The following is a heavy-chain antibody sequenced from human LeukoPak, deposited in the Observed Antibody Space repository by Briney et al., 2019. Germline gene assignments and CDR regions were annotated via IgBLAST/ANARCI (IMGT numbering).Heavy chain of an antibody. J-gene: IGHJ4*02. CDR3: ARGRGAAPYFVEVPAAPYYFDY. CDR2: TNHSGST. V-gene: IGHV4-34*01. CDR1: GGSFSGYY. D-gene: IGHD2-2*01. Sequence: SETLSLTCAVYGGSFSGYYWSWIRQPPGKGLEWIGETNHSGSTNYNPSLKSRVTISVDTSKNQFSLKLSSVTAADTAVYYCARGRGAAPYFVEVPAAPYYFDYWGQGTLVTVSS.